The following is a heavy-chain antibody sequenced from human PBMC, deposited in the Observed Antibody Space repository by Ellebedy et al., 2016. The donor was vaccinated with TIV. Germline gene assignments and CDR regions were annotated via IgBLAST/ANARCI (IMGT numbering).Heavy chain of an antibody. Sequence: PGGSLRLSCTASGITFSTHNLHWVRHAPGKGLEWVAVIGHDGSNKYYAASLAGRFTISRDNSKNKLYLQMTSLRPDDTAVYYCARVGWDLVAASDVWGHGTMVTVSS. CDR1: GITFSTHN. V-gene: IGHV3-33*01. CDR3: ARVGWDLVAASDV. J-gene: IGHJ3*01. D-gene: IGHD1-26*01. CDR2: IGHDGSNK.